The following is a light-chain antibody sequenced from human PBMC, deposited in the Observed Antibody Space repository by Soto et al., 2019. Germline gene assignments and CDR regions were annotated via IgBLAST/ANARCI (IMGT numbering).Light chain of an antibody. J-gene: IGLJ1*01. Sequence: QSALTQPASVSGSPGQSITISCTGTSSDVGGYNYVSWYQQHPGKAPKLMIYEVSNRPSGVSNRFPGSKSGNTASLTISGLQAEEEADYYCSSYTSSSTYVFGTGTKVTVL. CDR2: EVS. CDR3: SSYTSSSTYV. V-gene: IGLV2-14*01. CDR1: SSDVGGYNY.